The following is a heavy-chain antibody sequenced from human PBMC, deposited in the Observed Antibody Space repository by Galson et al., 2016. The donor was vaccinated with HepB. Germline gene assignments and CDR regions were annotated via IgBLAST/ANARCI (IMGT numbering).Heavy chain of an antibody. CDR3: ARDGYVWGSYRPSRYYHYYMDV. Sequence: SLRLSCAASGFTFSNNGMHWVRQAPGKGLEWVAVIRYDGSNKYYADSVKGQFTISRDNSKNTLYLQMNRLRAEDTAVYYCARDGYVWGSYRPSRYYHYYMDVWGKGTTVTVSS. D-gene: IGHD3-16*02. CDR1: GFTFSNNG. CDR2: IRYDGSNK. V-gene: IGHV3-33*01. J-gene: IGHJ6*03.